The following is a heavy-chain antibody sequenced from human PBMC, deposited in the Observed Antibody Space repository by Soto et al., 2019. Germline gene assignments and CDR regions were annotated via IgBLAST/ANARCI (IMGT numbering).Heavy chain of an antibody. CDR2: IYYSGST. Sequence: PSETLSLTCTVSGGSISSSSYYWGWIRQPPGKGLEWIGSIYYSGSTYYNPSLKSRVTISVDTSKNQFSLKLSSVTAADTAVYYCAGGGWYGRFFDYWGQGTLVTVSS. CDR3: AGGGWYGRFFDY. CDR1: GGSISSSSYY. J-gene: IGHJ4*02. V-gene: IGHV4-39*01. D-gene: IGHD6-19*01.